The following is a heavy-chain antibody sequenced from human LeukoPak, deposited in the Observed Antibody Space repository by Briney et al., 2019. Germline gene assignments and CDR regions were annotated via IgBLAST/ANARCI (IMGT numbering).Heavy chain of an antibody. Sequence: PSETLSLTCTVSGGSISSGSYYWSWIRQPAGKGVEWIGRIHTSGSTNYNPSLKSRVTISLDTSKNQFSLKLSSVTAADTAVYYCARGRDGSSYYFDYWGQGTLVTVSS. V-gene: IGHV4-61*02. D-gene: IGHD6-6*01. CDR1: GGSISSGSYY. J-gene: IGHJ4*02. CDR3: ARGRDGSSYYFDY. CDR2: IHTSGST.